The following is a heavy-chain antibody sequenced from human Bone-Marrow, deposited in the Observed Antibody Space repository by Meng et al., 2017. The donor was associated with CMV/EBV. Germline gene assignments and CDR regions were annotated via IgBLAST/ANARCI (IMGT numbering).Heavy chain of an antibody. J-gene: IGHJ6*02. V-gene: IGHV3-20*04. CDR1: GFRFDDHG. CDR3: ARDRGAGSYYNGYYYGVDV. Sequence: GVLKISCAASGFRFDDHGMGWVRQAPGKGLEWVSGINWNGGSTGYADSVQGRFTISRDNAKNSLYLQMNSLRAEDTALYYCARDRGAGSYYNGYYYGVDVWGQGTTVTVSS. D-gene: IGHD3-10*01. CDR2: INWNGGST.